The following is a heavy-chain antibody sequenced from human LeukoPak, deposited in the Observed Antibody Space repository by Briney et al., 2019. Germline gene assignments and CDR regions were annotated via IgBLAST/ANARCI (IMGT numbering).Heavy chain of an antibody. D-gene: IGHD1-26*01. J-gene: IGHJ4*02. CDR3: ASPKTPSGSYGDFDY. CDR1: GFTFSSYW. Sequence: GGSLRLSCAASGFTFSSYWMSWVRQAPGKGLEWVANIKQDGSEKYYVDSVKGRFTISRDNAKNSLYLQMNSLRAEDTAVYYCASPKTPSGSYGDFDYWGQGTLVTVSS. CDR2: IKQDGSEK. V-gene: IGHV3-7*03.